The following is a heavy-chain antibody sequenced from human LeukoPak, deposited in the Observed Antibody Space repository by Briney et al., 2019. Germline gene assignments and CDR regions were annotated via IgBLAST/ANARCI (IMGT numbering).Heavy chain of an antibody. D-gene: IGHD1-1*01. J-gene: IGHJ4*02. CDR1: GYTFTGYY. V-gene: IGHV1-2*02. CDR3: ARDSRNWSRFFT. CDR2: INPNSGGT. Sequence: ASVKVSCKASGYTFTGYYMHLLRQAPGQGLEWMGWINPNSGGTNYAQKFQGRVTMTRDTSISTAYMELSRLRSDDTAVYYCARDSRNWSRFFTWGQGTLVTVSS.